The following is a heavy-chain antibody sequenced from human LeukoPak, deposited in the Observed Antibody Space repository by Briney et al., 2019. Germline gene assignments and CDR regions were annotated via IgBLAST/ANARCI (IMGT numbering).Heavy chain of an antibody. V-gene: IGHV3-74*01. CDR2: IKSDGSST. CDR1: GFTFSSYW. J-gene: IGHJ4*02. Sequence: GGPLRLSCAASGFTFSSYWMHWVRQAPGKGLVWVSRIKSDGSSTSYADSVKGRFTISRDNAKNTLYLQMNSLRAEDTAVYYCAREITIFGVVTRGLDYWGQGTLVTVSS. D-gene: IGHD3-3*01. CDR3: AREITIFGVVTRGLDY.